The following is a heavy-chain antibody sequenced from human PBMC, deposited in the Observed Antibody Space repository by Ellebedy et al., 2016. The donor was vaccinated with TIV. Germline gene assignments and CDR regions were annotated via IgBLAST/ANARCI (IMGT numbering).Heavy chain of an antibody. CDR2: TYYRSKSYN. V-gene: IGHV6-1*01. J-gene: IGHJ4*02. CDR3: AREIRAYDS. Sequence: MPSETLSLTCAISGDSVSSKSAAWTWLRQSPWRGLECLGRTYYRSKSYNEYAVSVESRITIKSDTSNNQFSLQLSSVTPEDTAIYYCAREIRAYDSWGQGTLVTVSS. CDR1: GDSVSSKSAA.